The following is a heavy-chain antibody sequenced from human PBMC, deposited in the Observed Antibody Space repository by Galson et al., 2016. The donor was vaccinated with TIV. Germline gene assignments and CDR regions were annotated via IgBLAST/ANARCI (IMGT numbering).Heavy chain of an antibody. D-gene: IGHD3-10*02. J-gene: IGHJ4*02. Sequence: SETLSLTCTVSGASLTSVTDYWGWIRQPPGKGLQWIGTVYYSGSTYYNPSLESRVTMSRDTSTSQFSLNLGSVTAADTAVYYCARDNRHSHCSGSYYAFDSWGQGILVTVSS. V-gene: IGHV4-39*07. CDR2: VYYSGST. CDR1: GASLTSVTDY. CDR3: ARDNRHSHCSGSYYAFDS.